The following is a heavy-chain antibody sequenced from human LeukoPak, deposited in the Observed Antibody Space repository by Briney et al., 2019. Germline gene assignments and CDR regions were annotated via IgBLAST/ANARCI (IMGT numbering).Heavy chain of an antibody. D-gene: IGHD3-9*01. CDR3: ARHEGTSYYDILTGYNYYYYGMDV. CDR1: GGSISSSSYY. V-gene: IGHV4-39*01. CDR2: IYYSGST. Sequence: SETLSLTCTVSGGSISSSSYYWGWIRQPPGKGLEWIGSIYYSGSTYYNPSLKSRVTISVDTSKNQFSLKLSSVTAADTAVYYCARHEGTSYYDILTGYNYYYYGMDVWGQGTTVTVSS. J-gene: IGHJ6*02.